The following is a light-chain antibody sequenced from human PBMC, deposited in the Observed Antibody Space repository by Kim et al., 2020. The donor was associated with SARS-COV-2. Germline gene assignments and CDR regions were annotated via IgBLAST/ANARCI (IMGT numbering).Light chain of an antibody. CDR3: SSYTSGTSWV. J-gene: IGLJ3*02. V-gene: IGLV2-14*03. CDR2: DVN. CDR1: SSDIGGDYY. Sequence: GQSITISCTGTSSDIGGDYYVSWYQQHPDKAPKLIIYDVNKRPSGVSDRFSGSKSGNTASLTISGLQPEDEADYYCSSYTSGTSWVFGGGTWVTVL.